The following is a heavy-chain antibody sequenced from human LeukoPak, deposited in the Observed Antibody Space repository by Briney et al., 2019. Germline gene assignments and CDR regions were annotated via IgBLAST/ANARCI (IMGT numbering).Heavy chain of an antibody. D-gene: IGHD3-22*01. CDR3: VRHMYYYDSSGQSAIDY. CDR2: IYPGDSDT. Sequence: GESLKISCQGSGSSFTNFWIGWVRQMPGKGLEWMGIIYPGDSDTRYSPSFQGQVTISADKSSSTAYLRWSSLKASDTAIYYCVRHMYYYDSSGQSAIDYWGQGTLVTVSS. V-gene: IGHV5-51*01. J-gene: IGHJ4*02. CDR1: GSSFTNFW.